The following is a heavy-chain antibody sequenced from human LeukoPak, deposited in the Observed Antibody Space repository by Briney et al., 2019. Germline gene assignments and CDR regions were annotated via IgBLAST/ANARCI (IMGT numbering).Heavy chain of an antibody. J-gene: IGHJ4*02. V-gene: IGHV4-34*01. CDR1: GGSFSGYY. CDR3: ARRDGYPPYYFDY. Sequence: SETLSLTCAVYGGSFSGYYWSWIRQPPGKGLEWIGEINHSGSTNYNPSLKSRVTISVDTSKNQFSLKLSSVTAADTAVYYCARRDGYPPYYFDYWGQGTLVTVFS. D-gene: IGHD3-22*01. CDR2: INHSGST.